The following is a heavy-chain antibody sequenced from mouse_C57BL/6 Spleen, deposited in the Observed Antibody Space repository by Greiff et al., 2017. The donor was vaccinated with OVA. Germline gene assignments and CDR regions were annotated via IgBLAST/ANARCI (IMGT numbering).Heavy chain of an antibody. CDR3: ARSVYYDYDDFAY. D-gene: IGHD2-4*01. V-gene: IGHV1-53*01. Sequence: VQLQQSGTELVKPGASVKLSCKASGYTFTSYWMHWVKQRPGQGLEWIGNINPSNGGTNYNEKFKSKATLTVDKSSSTAYMQLSSLTSEDSAVYYCARSVYYDYDDFAYWGQGTLVTVSA. CDR1: GYTFTSYW. CDR2: INPSNGGT. J-gene: IGHJ3*01.